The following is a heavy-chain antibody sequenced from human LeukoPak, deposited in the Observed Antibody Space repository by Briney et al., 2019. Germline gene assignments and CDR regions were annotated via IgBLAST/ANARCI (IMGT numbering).Heavy chain of an antibody. Sequence: PSETLSLTCAVYGESLSKYYWTWIRQSPGKGLEWIGEINHRGSTNLNPSLKSRVTLSVGTSKHQFSLKLSSMTAADAAVYYCASSVGSTDYWGQGTLVTVSS. CDR3: ASSVGSTDY. D-gene: IGHD1-26*01. CDR1: GESLSKYY. J-gene: IGHJ4*02. V-gene: IGHV4-34*01. CDR2: INHRGST.